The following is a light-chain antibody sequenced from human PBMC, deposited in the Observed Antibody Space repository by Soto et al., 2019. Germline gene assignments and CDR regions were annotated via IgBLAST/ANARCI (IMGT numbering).Light chain of an antibody. Sequence: QSALTQPASVSGSPGQSITISCTGTSSDVGSYNLVSWYQQHPGKPPKLMIYEGSKRPSGVSNRFSGSKYGNTASLTISGLQAEDEADYYCCSYAGSSTFHVVFGGGTKLTVL. CDR2: EGS. J-gene: IGLJ2*01. V-gene: IGLV2-23*03. CDR1: SSDVGSYNL. CDR3: CSYAGSSTFHVV.